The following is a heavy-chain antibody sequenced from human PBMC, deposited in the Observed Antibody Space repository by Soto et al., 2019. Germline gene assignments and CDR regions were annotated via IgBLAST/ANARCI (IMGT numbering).Heavy chain of an antibody. CDR2: ISPYNGNT. J-gene: IGHJ4*02. Sequence: QVQLVQSGVEVQKPGASVKVSCKASGYTFSSYVINWLRQAPGQGLEWMGWISPYNGNTNYGQNLQGRVTMTTDTSTSIVDMELRSLRSDDPAVYYCAREGGVWGSFRYFDYWGQGTLVTVSP. CDR3: AREGGVWGSFRYFDY. D-gene: IGHD3-16*02. V-gene: IGHV1-18*04. CDR1: GYTFSSYV.